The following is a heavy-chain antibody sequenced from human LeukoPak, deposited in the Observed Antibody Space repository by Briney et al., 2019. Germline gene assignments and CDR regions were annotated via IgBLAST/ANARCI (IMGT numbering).Heavy chain of an antibody. CDR2: MHYSGNI. D-gene: IGHD3-10*01. CDR3: GRHATHSADYITH. CDR1: GVSISSYC. V-gene: IGHV4-59*08. Sequence: SETLSLTCTVSGVSISSYCLSWIRQLPGKGLEWIGYMHYSGNINYNPSLKSRVTISVDTSKNRFSLNLRSVTAADTAVYYCGRHATHSADYITHWGQGTRVTVSS. J-gene: IGHJ4*02.